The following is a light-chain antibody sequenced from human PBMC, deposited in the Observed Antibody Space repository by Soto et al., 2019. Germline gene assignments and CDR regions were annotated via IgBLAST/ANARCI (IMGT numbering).Light chain of an antibody. Sequence: EIVMTQSPATLSVSPGEWATLSCRASQSVGSNLAWYRQKPGQAPRLLIYGASARATGIPARFSGSGSGTVFTLTISGLQSEDSAVYYCQQYNNWPPHTFGGGTKVDIK. V-gene: IGKV3-15*01. CDR1: QSVGSN. CDR3: QQYNNWPPHT. J-gene: IGKJ4*01. CDR2: GAS.